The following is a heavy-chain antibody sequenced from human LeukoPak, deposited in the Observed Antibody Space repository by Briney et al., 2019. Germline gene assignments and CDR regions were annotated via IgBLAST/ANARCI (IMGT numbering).Heavy chain of an antibody. CDR1: GFTFSSYG. CDR2: ISYDGSNK. V-gene: IGHV3-30*18. D-gene: IGHD6-19*01. CDR3: AKDREWLVRFPNALDY. J-gene: IGHJ4*02. Sequence: PGGSLRLSCAASGFTFSSYGMHWVRQAPGKGLEWVAVISYDGSNKYYADSVKGRFTISRDNSKNTLYLQMNSLRAEDTAVYYCAKDREWLVRFPNALDYWGQGTLVTVSS.